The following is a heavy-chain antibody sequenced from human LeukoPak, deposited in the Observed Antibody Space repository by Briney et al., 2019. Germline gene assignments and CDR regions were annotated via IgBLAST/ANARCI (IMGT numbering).Heavy chain of an antibody. V-gene: IGHV4-4*07. CDR1: GGSISRYY. Sequence: PSETLSLTCTVSGGSISRYYWSWIRQPAGRGLEWIGRIYTSGSTNYNPSLKSRVTMSVDTSKDQFSLKLSSVTAADTAVYYCARDATGVGATTFDYWGQGTLVTVSS. CDR3: ARDATGVGATTFDY. J-gene: IGHJ4*02. D-gene: IGHD1-26*01. CDR2: IYTSGST.